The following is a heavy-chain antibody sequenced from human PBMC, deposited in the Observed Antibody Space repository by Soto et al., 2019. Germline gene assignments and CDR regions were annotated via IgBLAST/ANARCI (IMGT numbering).Heavy chain of an antibody. CDR1: RFALSRYW. J-gene: IGHJ1*01. V-gene: IGHV3-74*01. CDR2: IKTDGSIT. CDR3: STLVVPGDPLTY. Sequence: GGSLRLSCTASRFALSRYWMHLVRQAPGKGLVWVSRIKTDGSITQYADSVKGRFTISRDNAKNTLYLQMSSLTVEDTAVYYCSTLVVPGDPLTYWGLGTLVTVSS. D-gene: IGHD2-2*01.